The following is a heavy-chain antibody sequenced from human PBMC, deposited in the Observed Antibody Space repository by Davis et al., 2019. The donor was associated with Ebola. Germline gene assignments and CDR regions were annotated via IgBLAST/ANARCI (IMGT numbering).Heavy chain of an antibody. Sequence: PGRSLKISCAASGFTFSSYAMHWVRQAPGKGLEWVAVISYDGSNKYYADSVKGRFTISRDNAKNSLYLQMNSLRAEDTALYYCARSRGYSYGLNDYWGQGTLVTVSS. D-gene: IGHD5-18*01. CDR3: ARSRGYSYGLNDY. J-gene: IGHJ4*02. V-gene: IGHV3-30-3*01. CDR1: GFTFSSYA. CDR2: ISYDGSNK.